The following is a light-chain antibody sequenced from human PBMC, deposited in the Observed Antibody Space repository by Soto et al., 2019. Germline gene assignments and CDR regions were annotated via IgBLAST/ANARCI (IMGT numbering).Light chain of an antibody. CDR3: QQYGRSPSWT. J-gene: IGKJ1*01. CDR1: QSVSSSY. Sequence: EIVLTQSPGTLSLSPGERATLSCRASQSVSSSYLAWYQQKPGQAPRLLIYGASSRATGIPDRFSGSGSGTDFPLTISRLEPEEFAVYYCQQYGRSPSWTFGQGTKVEIK. CDR2: GAS. V-gene: IGKV3-20*01.